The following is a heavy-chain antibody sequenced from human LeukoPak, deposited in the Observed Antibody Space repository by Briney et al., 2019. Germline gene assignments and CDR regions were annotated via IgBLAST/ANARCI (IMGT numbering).Heavy chain of an antibody. CDR3: ADWSEGGFAP. D-gene: IGHD1-1*01. CDR1: GYTFSTYG. J-gene: IGHJ5*02. V-gene: IGHV1-18*01. Sequence: ASVKVSFKASGYTFSTYGFSWVRQAPGQGLEWMGWISSYNGNTNYAQNLQGRVTLTTDTSTTTAYMELRNLRSDDTAVYYCADWSEGGFAPWGQGTLVTVSS. CDR2: ISSYNGNT.